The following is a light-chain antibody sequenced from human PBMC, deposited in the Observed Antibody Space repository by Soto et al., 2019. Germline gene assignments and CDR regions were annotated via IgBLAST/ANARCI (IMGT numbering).Light chain of an antibody. CDR2: EVS. CDR3: SSYSISTAYL. J-gene: IGLJ1*01. V-gene: IGLV2-14*01. CDR1: SSDVGGYDY. Sequence: SSDVGGYDYVSWYQLHPGKAPKLMVFEVSNRPSGVSYRFSGSKSGNTASLTISGLQAEDEADYFCSSYSISTAYLFGTGTKVTVL.